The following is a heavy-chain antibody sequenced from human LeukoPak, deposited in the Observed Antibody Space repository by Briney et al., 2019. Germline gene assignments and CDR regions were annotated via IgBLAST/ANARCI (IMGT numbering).Heavy chain of an antibody. CDR2: ISSGSSTI. CDR3: ARETGYPYYFDY. Sequence: GGSLRLSCAASGFTFSTYSMNWVRQAPGKGLEWVSYISSGSSTIYYADSVKGRFTISRDNAKNSLYLQMNSLRAEDTAVYYCARETGYPYYFDYWGQGTLVTVSS. V-gene: IGHV3-48*04. CDR1: GFTFSTYS. J-gene: IGHJ4*02. D-gene: IGHD3-16*02.